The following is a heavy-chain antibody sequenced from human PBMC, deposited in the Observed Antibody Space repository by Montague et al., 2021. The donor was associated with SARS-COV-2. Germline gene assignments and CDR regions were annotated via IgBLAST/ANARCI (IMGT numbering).Heavy chain of an antibody. CDR2: IDPSGGRT. V-gene: IGHV3-23*05. CDR3: VKDSVHY. J-gene: IGHJ4*02. CDR1: GFTFSVYT. Sequence: SLRISCAVSGFTFSVYTMSLVRQAPGKGLEWVAGIDPSGGRTYYSESVKGRFTIFRDNSKNTLYLQMNSLRSEDAAIYYCVKDSVHYWGQGTLVTVSS. D-gene: IGHD3-10*01.